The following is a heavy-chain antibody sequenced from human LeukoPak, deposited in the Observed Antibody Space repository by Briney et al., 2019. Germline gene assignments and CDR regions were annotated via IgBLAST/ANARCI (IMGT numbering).Heavy chain of an antibody. D-gene: IGHD6-13*01. Sequence: GGSLRLSCAASGFTLSSYWMHWVRQPPGEGLVWVPRIDPDGSTTNYADSVKGRFTTSRDNAKNTLYLQMNSLRAEDTALYYCTRVQAGRAGLMDVWGRGTTVTVSS. J-gene: IGHJ6*02. CDR2: IDPDGSTT. CDR3: TRVQAGRAGLMDV. V-gene: IGHV3-74*01. CDR1: GFTLSSYW.